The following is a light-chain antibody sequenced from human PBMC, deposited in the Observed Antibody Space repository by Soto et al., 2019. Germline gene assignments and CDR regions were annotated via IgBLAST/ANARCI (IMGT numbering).Light chain of an antibody. CDR1: SRDVGGYNY. V-gene: IGLV2-11*01. CDR3: CSYAGSYRGYV. CDR2: DVS. Sequence: QSALTQPRSVSESPGQSVTISCTGTSRDVGGYNYVSWYQQHPGKAPKFMIYDVSKRPSGVPDRFSGSKSGNTASLTISGLQADDEAEYYCCSYAGSYRGYVFGTGTKVTVL. J-gene: IGLJ1*01.